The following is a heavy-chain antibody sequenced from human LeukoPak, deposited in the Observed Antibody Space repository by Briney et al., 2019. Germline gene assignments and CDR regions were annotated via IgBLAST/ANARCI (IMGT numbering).Heavy chain of an antibody. J-gene: IGHJ5*02. Sequence: ASVKVSCKASGYTFTGYYMHWVRQAPGQGLEWMGWMNPNSGNTGYAQKFQGRVTITRNTSISTAYMELSSLRSEDTAVYYCARGSSPVTRRRAWFDPWGQGTLVTVSP. CDR1: GYTFTGYY. CDR3: ARGSSPVTRRRAWFDP. V-gene: IGHV1-8*03. CDR2: MNPNSGNT. D-gene: IGHD4-17*01.